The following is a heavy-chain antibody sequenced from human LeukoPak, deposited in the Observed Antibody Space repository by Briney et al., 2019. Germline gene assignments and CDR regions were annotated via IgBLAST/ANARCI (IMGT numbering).Heavy chain of an antibody. D-gene: IGHD6-13*01. CDR2: ISGSGSGSST. V-gene: IGHV3-23*01. CDR3: ARDEHDFGSSWNAFDI. Sequence: GGSLRLSCAASGFTFSSSAMSWVRQAPGKGLEWVSTISGSGSGSSTYYADSVKGRFTISRDNSKNTLYLQMNSLRLGDTAVYYCARDEHDFGSSWNAFDIWGQGTMVTVSS. CDR1: GFTFSSSA. J-gene: IGHJ3*02.